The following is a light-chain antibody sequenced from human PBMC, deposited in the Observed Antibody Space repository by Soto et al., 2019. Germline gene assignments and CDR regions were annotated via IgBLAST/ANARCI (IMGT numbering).Light chain of an antibody. CDR3: AAYHDSLDGPF. CDR1: SSNIGSNS. V-gene: IGLV1-44*01. J-gene: IGLJ1*01. CDR2: NIN. Sequence: QSVLTQIHSVSGTPGQRVTISCSGGSSNIGSNSVHWYQQLPGSAPKLLIYNINERPSGVPDRFSGSKSGTSASLAISGLQSEDEAYYYCAAYHDSLDGPFFGTGTTVTV.